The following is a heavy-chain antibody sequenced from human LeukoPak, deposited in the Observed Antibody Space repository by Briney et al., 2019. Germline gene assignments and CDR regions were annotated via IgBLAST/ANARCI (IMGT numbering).Heavy chain of an antibody. CDR2: IIPIFGTA. CDR1: GGTFSSYA. J-gene: IGHJ4*02. Sequence: ASVKVSCKASGGTFSSYAISWVRQAPGQGLEWMGGIIPIFGTANYAQKFQGRVTITTDESTSTAYMELSSLRSEDTAVYYCARAVDYDFWSGISRAFDYWGQGTLVTVSS. V-gene: IGHV1-69*05. D-gene: IGHD3-3*01. CDR3: ARAVDYDFWSGISRAFDY.